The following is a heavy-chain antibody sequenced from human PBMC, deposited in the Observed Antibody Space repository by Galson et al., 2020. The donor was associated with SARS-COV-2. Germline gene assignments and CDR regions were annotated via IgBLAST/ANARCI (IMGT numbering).Heavy chain of an antibody. J-gene: IGHJ4*02. CDR3: ARVSRHYDSRDPDKYYLDY. CDR2: IYPGDSET. D-gene: IGHD3-22*01. CDR1: GYGFSSSW. Sequence: GESLKISCKGSGYGFSSSWTGWVRQMPGKGLEWVGIIYPGDSETKYSPSFKGQVTITADKSIRVAYLQWNSLKASDTAMYYCARVSRHYDSRDPDKYYLDYWGQGTLVTVSS. V-gene: IGHV5-51*01.